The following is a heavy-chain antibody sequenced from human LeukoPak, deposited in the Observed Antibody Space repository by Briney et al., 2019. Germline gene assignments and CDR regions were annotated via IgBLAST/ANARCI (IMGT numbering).Heavy chain of an antibody. CDR3: ARAVRGRTMVRGVKSDWFDP. V-gene: IGHV4-59*01. CDR2: IYYSGST. D-gene: IGHD3-10*01. CDR1: GGSISSYY. Sequence: SETLSLTCTVSGGSISSYYWSWIRQPPGKGLEWIGYIYYSGSTNYNPSLKSRVTISVDTSKNQFSLKLSSVTAADTAVYYCARAVRGRTMVRGVKSDWFDPWGQGTLVTVSS. J-gene: IGHJ5*02.